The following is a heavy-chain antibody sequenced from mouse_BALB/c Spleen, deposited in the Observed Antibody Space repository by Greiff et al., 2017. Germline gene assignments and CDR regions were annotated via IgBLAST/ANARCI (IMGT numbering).Heavy chain of an antibody. Sequence: VKLMESGAELVRPGTSVKVSCKASGYAFTNYLIEWVKQRPGQGLEWIGVINPGSGGTNYNEKFKGKATLTADKSSSTAYMQLSSLTTDDSAVYICEREVRGFDDWGQGTTRTVSA. CDR3: EREVRGFDD. CDR2: INPGSGGT. J-gene: IGHJ2*01. CDR1: GYAFTNYL. V-gene: IGHV1-54*01. D-gene: IGHD2-14*01.